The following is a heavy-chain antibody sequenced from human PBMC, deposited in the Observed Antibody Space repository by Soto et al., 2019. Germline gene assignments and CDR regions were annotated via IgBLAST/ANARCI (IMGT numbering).Heavy chain of an antibody. CDR3: AKVLCSTTTCYNKNYFYYYGMDV. V-gene: IGHV3-23*01. D-gene: IGHD2-2*01. Sequence: PGGSLRLSCAASGFTFSNNAMSWVRQAPGEWLEWVSTISGSGGITYYADSVKGRFTMSRDNSKNTLYLQMNSLRVEDTAQYYCAKVLCSTTTCYNKNYFYYYGMDVWGXGTTVTVSS. CDR1: GFTFSNNA. CDR2: ISGSGGIT. J-gene: IGHJ6*04.